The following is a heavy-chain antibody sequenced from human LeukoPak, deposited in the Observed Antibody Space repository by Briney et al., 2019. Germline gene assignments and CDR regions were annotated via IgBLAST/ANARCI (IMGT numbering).Heavy chain of an antibody. CDR2: ISGTGFTT. V-gene: IGHV3-23*01. Sequence: GGSLRLSCAASGFTLSTYAMHWVRQAPGKGLEWVAYISGTGFTTYYADSVKGRFTIPSDSSKNTLFLQMNSLRAEDTAIYYCAKDGYNWIAFDDWGQGTLLTVSS. CDR3: AKDGYNWIAFDD. J-gene: IGHJ4*02. CDR1: GFTLSTYA. D-gene: IGHD1-20*01.